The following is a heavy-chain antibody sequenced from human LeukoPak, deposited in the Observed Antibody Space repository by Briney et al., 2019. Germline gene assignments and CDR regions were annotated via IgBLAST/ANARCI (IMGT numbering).Heavy chain of an antibody. CDR1: GFTFDDYA. V-gene: IGHV3-9*01. D-gene: IGHD6-19*01. CDR3: AKDSPAGPFDD. Sequence: GGSLRLSCAASGFTFDDYAMHWVRQAPGKGLEWVSGISWNSGSIGYADSVKGRFTISRDNAKNSLYLQMNSLRAEDTALYYCAKDSPAGPFDDWGKETLVPVSS. J-gene: IGHJ4*02. CDR2: ISWNSGSI.